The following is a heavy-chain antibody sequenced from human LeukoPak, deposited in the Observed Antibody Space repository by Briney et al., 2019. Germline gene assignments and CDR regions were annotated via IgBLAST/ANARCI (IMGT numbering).Heavy chain of an antibody. CDR2: ISAYNGNT. D-gene: IGHD3-22*01. CDR1: GYTFTSYG. J-gene: IGHJ5*02. CDR3: ASRLNTYYYDSSGYNWFDP. V-gene: IGHV1-18*01. Sequence: ASVKVSCKASGYTFTSYGISWVRQAPGQGLEWMGWISAYNGNTNYAHKLQGRVTMITDTSTSTAYMELRSLRSDDTAVYYCASRLNTYYYDSSGYNWFDPWGQGTLVTVSS.